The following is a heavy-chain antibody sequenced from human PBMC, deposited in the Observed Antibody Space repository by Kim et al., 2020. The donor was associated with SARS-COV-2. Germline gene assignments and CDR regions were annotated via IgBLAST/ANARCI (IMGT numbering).Heavy chain of an antibody. CDR2: NGDS. CDR3: ARTGGLDV. V-gene: IGHV1-3*01. J-gene: IGHJ6*02. Sequence: NGDSEYAQKFQGRVTITWDTSAKTVYMGLSSLTPEDTAVYYCARTGGLDVWGQGTTVTVSS. D-gene: IGHD3-10*01.